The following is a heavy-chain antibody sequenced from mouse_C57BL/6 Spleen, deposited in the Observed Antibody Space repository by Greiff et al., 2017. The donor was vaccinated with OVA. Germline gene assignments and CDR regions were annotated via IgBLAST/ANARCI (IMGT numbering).Heavy chain of an antibody. J-gene: IGHJ1*03. Sequence: VQLQQSGPELVKPGASVKISCKASGYSFTDYNMNWVKQSNGKSLEWIGVINPNYGTTSYNQKFKGKATLTVDQSYSTSYMQLNSLTSEDSSVYYCARGRGYAGFPYWCFDVWGTGTTVTVSS. D-gene: IGHD1-1*02. CDR2: INPNYGTT. CDR3: ARGRGYAGFPYWCFDV. CDR1: GYSFTDYN. V-gene: IGHV1-39*01.